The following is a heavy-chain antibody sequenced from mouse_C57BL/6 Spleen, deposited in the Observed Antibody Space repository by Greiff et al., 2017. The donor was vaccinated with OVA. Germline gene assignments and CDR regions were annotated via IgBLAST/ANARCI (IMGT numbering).Heavy chain of an antibody. V-gene: IGHV10-1*01. CDR2: IRSKSNNYAT. CDR1: GFSFNTYA. D-gene: IGHD1-1*01. J-gene: IGHJ4*01. CDR3: VRRSSYGGAMDY. Sequence: EVMLVESGGGLVQPKGSLKLSCAASGFSFNTYAMNWVRQAPGKGLEWVARIRSKSNNYATYYADSVKDRFTISRDDSESMLYLQMNNLKTEATAMYYCVRRSSYGGAMDYWGQGTSVTVSS.